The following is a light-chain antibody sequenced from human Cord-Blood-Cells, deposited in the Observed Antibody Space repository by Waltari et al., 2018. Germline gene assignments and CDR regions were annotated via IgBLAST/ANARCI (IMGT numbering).Light chain of an antibody. Sequence: QSALTQPASVSGSPGQSITISCTGTSSDVGSYNLVSCYQQHPGKAPKLMIYEGSKRPSGVSNRFSGSKSDNTASLTISGLQAEDEADYYCCSYAGSSTFDVVFGGGTKLTVL. J-gene: IGLJ2*01. CDR2: EGS. CDR3: CSYAGSSTFDVV. V-gene: IGLV2-23*03. CDR1: SSDVGSYNL.